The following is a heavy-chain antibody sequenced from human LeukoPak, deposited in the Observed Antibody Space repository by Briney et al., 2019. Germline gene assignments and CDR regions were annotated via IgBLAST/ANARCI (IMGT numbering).Heavy chain of an antibody. D-gene: IGHD2-21*01. J-gene: IGHJ3*02. V-gene: IGHV1-69*13. CDR1: GGTFSSYA. CDR2: IIPIFGTA. CDR3: ARVEGSYCGGDCARGVGAFDI. Sequence: ASVKVSCKASGGTFSSYAISWVRQASGQGLEWMGGIIPIFGTANYAQKFQGRVTITADESTSTAYMELSSLRSEDTAVYYCARVEGSYCGGDCARGVGAFDIWGQGTMVTVSS.